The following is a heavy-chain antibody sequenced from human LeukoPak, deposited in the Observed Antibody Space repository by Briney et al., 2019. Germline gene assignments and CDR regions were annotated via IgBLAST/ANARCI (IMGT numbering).Heavy chain of an antibody. CDR1: GFTFSDYG. CDR2: IWYDGTNQ. Sequence: PGGSLRLSCAASGFTFSDYGMHWVRQAPGKGLEWVAFIWYDGTNQYYTDSVKGRFTISRDNSKNTLYIQMNSLRAEDTAVYYCARRAGAYSHPYDYWGQGTLVTVSS. CDR3: ARRAGAYSHPYDY. J-gene: IGHJ4*02. D-gene: IGHD4/OR15-4a*01. V-gene: IGHV3-33*01.